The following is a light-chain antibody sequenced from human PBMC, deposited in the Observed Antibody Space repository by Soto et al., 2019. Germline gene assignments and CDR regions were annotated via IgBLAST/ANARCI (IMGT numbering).Light chain of an antibody. CDR3: QQSYSTPST. CDR1: QSISSY. V-gene: IGKV1-39*01. Sequence: DIPMTQSPSSLSASVGDRVTITCRASQSISSYLNWYQQKPGKAPKLLIYAASSLQSGVPSRFSGSGSGTDFTLTISNLQPEDFATYYCQQSYSTPSTFGQGTKVEIK. J-gene: IGKJ1*01. CDR2: AAS.